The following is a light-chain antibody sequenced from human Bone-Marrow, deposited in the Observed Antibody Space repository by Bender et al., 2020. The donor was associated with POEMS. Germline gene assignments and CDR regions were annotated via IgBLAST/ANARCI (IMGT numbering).Light chain of an antibody. J-gene: IGLJ1*01. CDR1: SSDVGTYNY. Sequence: QSALTQSRSVSGSPGQSVTISCTGTSSDVGTYNYVSWYQQHPGKAPKLIIYDVTTRPSGVSNRFSGSKSGNTASLTISGLQAEDEADYYCTSYRSSSTPCVFGTGTKVTVL. CDR3: TSYRSSSTPCV. CDR2: DVT. V-gene: IGLV2-14*03.